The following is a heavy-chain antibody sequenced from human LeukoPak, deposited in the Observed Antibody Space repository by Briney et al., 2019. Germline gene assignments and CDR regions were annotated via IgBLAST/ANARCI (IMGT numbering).Heavy chain of an antibody. J-gene: IGHJ5*02. V-gene: IGHV1-2*04. CDR1: GYTFTGYY. CDR2: INPNSGGT. Sequence: ASVNVSCKASGYTFTGYYTHWVRQAPGQGLEWMGWINPNSGGTKYAQKFQGWVTMTRDTSISTAYMGLSRLRSDDTGQYYCVRGDEWFGELKGNNWFDPWREGTLVTVSS. CDR3: VRGDEWFGELKGNNWFDP. D-gene: IGHD3-10*01.